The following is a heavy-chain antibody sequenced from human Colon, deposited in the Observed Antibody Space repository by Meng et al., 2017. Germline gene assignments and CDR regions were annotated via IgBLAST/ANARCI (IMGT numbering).Heavy chain of an antibody. D-gene: IGHD3-16*02. J-gene: IGHJ5*02. Sequence: VQLVESGGDLVQPGGSLRLSCLVSGFTLKNNYIHWVRQDPVRGLEWVAILYSGRITYYADSVKGRFTISRDDSKNTVHLQMNSLTVDDTALYYCATESFAAWGQGTLVTVSS. CDR2: LYSGRIT. CDR3: ATESFAA. V-gene: IGHV3-66*02. CDR1: GFTLKNNY.